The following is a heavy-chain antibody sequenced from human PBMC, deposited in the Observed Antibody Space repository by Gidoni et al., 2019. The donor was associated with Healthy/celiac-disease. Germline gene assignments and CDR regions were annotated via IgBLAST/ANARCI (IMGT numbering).Heavy chain of an antibody. CDR1: GFTFSSYG. CDR3: ARGLRWLQSYDAFDI. J-gene: IGHJ3*02. Sequence: QVQLVESGGGVVQPGRSLRLSCAASGFTFSSYGMHWVRQAPGKGLEWVAVIWYDGSNKYYADSVKGRFTISRDNSKNTLYLQMNSLRAEDTAVYYCARGLRWLQSYDAFDIWGQGTMVTVSS. CDR2: IWYDGSNK. V-gene: IGHV3-33*01. D-gene: IGHD5-12*01.